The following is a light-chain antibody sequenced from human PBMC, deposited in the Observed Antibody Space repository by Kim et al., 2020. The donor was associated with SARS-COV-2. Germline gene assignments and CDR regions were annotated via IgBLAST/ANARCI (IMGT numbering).Light chain of an antibody. CDR1: SLRKYP. CDR2: DKN. J-gene: IGLJ3*02. Sequence: AVGPTVSITCLGDSLRKYPAIWYQLKPGQAPILVMHDKNNVRPSGVPDRFSCSNSGITAFLTITGAQVEDEAAYYCGSRDNNGPGVFGGGTQLTVL. V-gene: IGLV3-19*01. CDR3: GSRDNNGPGV.